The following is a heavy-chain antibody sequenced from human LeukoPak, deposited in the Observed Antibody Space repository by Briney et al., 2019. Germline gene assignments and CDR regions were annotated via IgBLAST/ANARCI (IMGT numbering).Heavy chain of an antibody. J-gene: IGHJ4*02. Sequence: GGSLRLSCAASGFTFNSYEMNWVRQAPGKWLEWVSYINSGGSAIYYADSVKGRFTISRDNAKNSLYLQMNSLRADDTAVYYCARGGGYVHYWGQGTLVTVSS. CDR1: GFTFNSYE. D-gene: IGHD3-10*02. CDR3: ARGGGYVHY. CDR2: INSGGSAI. V-gene: IGHV3-48*03.